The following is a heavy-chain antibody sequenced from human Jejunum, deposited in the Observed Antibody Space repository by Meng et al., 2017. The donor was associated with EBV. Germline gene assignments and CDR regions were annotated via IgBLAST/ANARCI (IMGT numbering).Heavy chain of an antibody. CDR3: AKLLKY. J-gene: IGHJ4*02. Sequence: EVQRLGSGGGLVQPGGSLRLACAASGFSFSNSAMSWVRQAPGKGLEWVSVISGSAGNTYYADSVKGRFTISRDLSNNTLYLQMNSLRAEDTAIYYCAKLLKYWGQGTLVTVSS. CDR2: ISGSAGNT. V-gene: IGHV3-23*01. CDR1: GFSFSNSA.